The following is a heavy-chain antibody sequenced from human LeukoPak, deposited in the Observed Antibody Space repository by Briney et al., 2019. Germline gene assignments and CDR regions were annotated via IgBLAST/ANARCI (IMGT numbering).Heavy chain of an antibody. D-gene: IGHD6-13*01. Sequence: GGSLRLSCAASGLTFSSYNMNWVRQAPGKGLEWVSSISSSSSYIYYADSVKGRFTISRDNAKNSLYLQTNSLRAEDTAVYYCARNKAAAGQFAFDIWGQGTMVTVSS. CDR3: ARNKAAAGQFAFDI. CDR1: GLTFSSYN. J-gene: IGHJ3*02. V-gene: IGHV3-21*01. CDR2: ISSSSSYI.